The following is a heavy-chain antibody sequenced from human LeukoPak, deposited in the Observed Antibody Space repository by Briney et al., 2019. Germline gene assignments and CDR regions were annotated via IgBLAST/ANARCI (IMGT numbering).Heavy chain of an antibody. Sequence: TETLSLTCTVSGGSISSYYWSWIRQPPGKGLEWIGEINHSGSTNYNPSLKSRVTISVDTSKNQFSLKLSSVTAADTAVYYCAHWSDEVAFDYWGQGTLVTVSS. V-gene: IGHV4-34*01. CDR3: AHWSDEVAFDY. CDR2: INHSGST. CDR1: GGSISSYY. D-gene: IGHD5-12*01. J-gene: IGHJ4*02.